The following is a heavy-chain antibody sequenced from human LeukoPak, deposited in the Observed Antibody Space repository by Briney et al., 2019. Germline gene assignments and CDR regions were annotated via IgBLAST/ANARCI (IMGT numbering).Heavy chain of an antibody. Sequence: SETLSLTCTVSGGSISSSSYYWGWIRQPPGKGLEWIGSIYYGGSTYYNPSLKSRVTISVDTSKNQFSLKLSSVTAADTAVYYCARGYYDFWSGYRNWFDPWGQGTLVTVSS. CDR2: IYYGGST. V-gene: IGHV4-39*07. CDR3: ARGYYDFWSGYRNWFDP. D-gene: IGHD3-3*01. J-gene: IGHJ5*02. CDR1: GGSISSSSYY.